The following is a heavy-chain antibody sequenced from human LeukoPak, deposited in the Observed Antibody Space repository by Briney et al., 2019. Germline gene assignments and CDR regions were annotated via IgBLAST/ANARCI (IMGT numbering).Heavy chain of an antibody. D-gene: IGHD5-18*01. CDR3: ARVADTAMAPPDY. CDR1: GFTFSSYA. Sequence: TGRSLRLSCAASGFTFSSYAMHWVRQAPGKGLEWVAVISYDGSNKYYADSVKGRFTISRDNSKNTLYLQMNSLRAEDTAVYYCARVADTAMAPPDYWGQGTLVTVSS. CDR2: ISYDGSNK. V-gene: IGHV3-30-3*01. J-gene: IGHJ4*02.